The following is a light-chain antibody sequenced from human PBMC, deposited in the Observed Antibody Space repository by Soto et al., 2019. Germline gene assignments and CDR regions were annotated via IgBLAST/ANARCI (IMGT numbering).Light chain of an antibody. CDR1: QSVSSNY. CDR3: QQYGSSPYT. V-gene: IGKV3-20*01. J-gene: IGKJ2*01. CDR2: GAS. Sequence: EIVLTQSPGTLSLSPGERATLSCRASQSVSSNYLAWYQQKPGQAPRLLIYGASSRATGIPDRFSGSGSGTDFTFTSSRLEPEDFAVFYCQQYGSSPYTFGQGTKLEIK.